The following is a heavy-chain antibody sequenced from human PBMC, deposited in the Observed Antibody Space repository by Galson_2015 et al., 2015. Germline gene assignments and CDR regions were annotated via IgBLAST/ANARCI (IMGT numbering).Heavy chain of an antibody. CDR2: ISYDGSDK. CDR1: GFTFSSYG. V-gene: IGHV3-30*18. CDR3: AKDFSPSFVSRDYGDVWNWLDP. D-gene: IGHD3-16*01. J-gene: IGHJ5*02. Sequence: SLRLSCAASGFTFSSYGMHWVRQAPRKGLEWVAVISYDGSDKYYADSVKGRFTISRDNSKNTLYLQMNSLRAEDTAVYYCAKDFSPSFVSRDYGDVWNWLDPWGQGTLVTISS.